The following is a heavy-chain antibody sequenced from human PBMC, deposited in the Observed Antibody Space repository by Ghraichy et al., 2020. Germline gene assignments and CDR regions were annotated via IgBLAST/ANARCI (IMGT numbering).Heavy chain of an antibody. Sequence: SETLSLTCAVSGGSISSSNWWSWVRQPPGKGLEWIGEIYHSGSTNYNPSLKSRVTISVDKSKNQFSLKLSSVTAADTAVYYCARDRRIVATIGWFDPWGQGTLVTVSS. CDR2: IYHSGST. CDR1: GGSISSSNW. CDR3: ARDRRIVATIGWFDP. J-gene: IGHJ5*02. V-gene: IGHV4-4*02. D-gene: IGHD5-12*01.